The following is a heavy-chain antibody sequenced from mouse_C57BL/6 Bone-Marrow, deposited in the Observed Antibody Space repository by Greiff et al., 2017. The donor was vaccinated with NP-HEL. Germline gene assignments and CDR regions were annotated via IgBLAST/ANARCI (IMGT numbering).Heavy chain of an antibody. Sequence: EVQLVESVAELVRPGASVKLSCTASGFNIKNTYMHWVKQRPEQGLEWIGRIDPANGNTKYAPKFQGKATITADTSSNTAYLQLSSLTSEDTAIYYCARESYDGYYGGAMDYWGQGTSVTVSS. CDR3: ARESYDGYYGGAMDY. CDR2: IDPANGNT. V-gene: IGHV14-3*01. J-gene: IGHJ4*01. D-gene: IGHD2-3*01. CDR1: GFNIKNTY.